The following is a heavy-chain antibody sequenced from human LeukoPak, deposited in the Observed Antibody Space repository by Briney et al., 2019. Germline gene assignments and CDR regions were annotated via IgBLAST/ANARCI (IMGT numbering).Heavy chain of an antibody. CDR3: AKPGWGQYYFDY. CDR1: GFTVSSNY. CDR2: IYSGGST. V-gene: IGHV3-53*01. J-gene: IGHJ4*02. Sequence: GGSLRLSCAASGFTVSSNYMSWVRQAPGKGLEWVSLIYSGGSTYYADFVKGRFTISRDNSKNTLYLQMNSLRAEDTAVYYCAKPGWGQYYFDYWGQGTLVTVPS. D-gene: IGHD1-14*01.